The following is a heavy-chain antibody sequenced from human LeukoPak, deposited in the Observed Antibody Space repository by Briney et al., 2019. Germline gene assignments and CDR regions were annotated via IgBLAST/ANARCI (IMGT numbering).Heavy chain of an antibody. CDR1: GYTFTGYY. Sequence: ASVKVSCKASGYTFTGYYMHWVRQAPGQGLEWMGWINPNSGGTNYAQKFQGRATMTRDTSISTAYMELSRLRSDDTAVYYCARGYCSSTSRYETDYWGQGTLVTVSS. D-gene: IGHD2-2*01. J-gene: IGHJ4*02. CDR2: INPNSGGT. V-gene: IGHV1-2*02. CDR3: ARGYCSSTSRYETDY.